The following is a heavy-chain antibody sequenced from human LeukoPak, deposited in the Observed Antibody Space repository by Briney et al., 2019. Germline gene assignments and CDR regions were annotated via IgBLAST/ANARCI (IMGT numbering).Heavy chain of an antibody. D-gene: IGHD6-19*01. CDR1: GFTFSSYG. Sequence: GGSLRLSCAASGFTFSSYGMHWVRQAPGKGLEWVAVIWYDGSNKYYADSVKGRFTIPRDNAKNSLYLQMNSLRAEDTAVYYCAREGIAVAGTNFDYWGQGTPVTVSS. CDR2: IWYDGSNK. J-gene: IGHJ4*02. CDR3: AREGIAVAGTNFDY. V-gene: IGHV3-33*01.